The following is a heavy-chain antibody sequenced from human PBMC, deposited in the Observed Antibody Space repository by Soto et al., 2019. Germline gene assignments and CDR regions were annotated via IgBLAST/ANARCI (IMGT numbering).Heavy chain of an antibody. CDR3: ARVVKAGDYGDYGRYYFDY. V-gene: IGHV1-2*02. J-gene: IGHJ4*01. D-gene: IGHD4-17*01. Sequence: SVKVSCKASGYTFTVYYMHWVRQAPGQGLEWMGWINPNSGGTNYAQKFQGRVNVTTDTSTNTAYMDLRSLRPDDTAVYYCARVVKAGDYGDYGRYYFDYWGHGTLVTVSS. CDR2: INPNSGGT. CDR1: GYTFTVYY.